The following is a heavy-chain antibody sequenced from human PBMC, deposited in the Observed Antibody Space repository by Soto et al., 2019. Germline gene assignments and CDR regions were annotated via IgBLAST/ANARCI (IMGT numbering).Heavy chain of an antibody. CDR3: ARYRREAVAGYTLDN. V-gene: IGHV4-59*01. J-gene: IGHJ4*02. Sequence: NPSETLSLTCTVSGGSLGSNYWTWIRQPPGKGLEWIGYVYNSGSTNYNPSLKSRVTISEDTSKSQFSLKVNSMTAADTAVYYCARYRREAVAGYTLDNWGQGILVTVSS. D-gene: IGHD6-13*01. CDR1: GGSLGSNY. CDR2: VYNSGST.